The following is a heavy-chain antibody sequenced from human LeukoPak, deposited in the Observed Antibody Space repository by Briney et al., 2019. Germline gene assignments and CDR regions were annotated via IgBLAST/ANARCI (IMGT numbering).Heavy chain of an antibody. CDR1: VYTFTVYY. V-gene: IGHV1-2*02. J-gene: IGHJ4*02. CDR3: ARDSLPYSSSWQFDY. D-gene: IGHD6-13*01. Sequence: ASVTVSFKASVYTFTVYYMHWVRQAPGQGLEWMGWINPNSGGTNYAQKFQGRVTMTRDTSISTAYMELSRLRSDDTAVYYCARDSLPYSSSWQFDYWGQGTLVTVSS. CDR2: INPNSGGT.